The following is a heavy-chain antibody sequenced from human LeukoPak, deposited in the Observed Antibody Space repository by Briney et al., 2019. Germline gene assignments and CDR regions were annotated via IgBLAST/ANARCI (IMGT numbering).Heavy chain of an antibody. CDR1: GFTFSSYW. CDR3: ASIAVAGTVIYYYYYMDV. J-gene: IGHJ6*03. Sequence: GGSLRLSCAASGFTFSSYWMSWVRQAPGKGLEWVANIKQEGSEKYYVDSVKGRFTISRDNAKNSVYLQMNSLRAEDTAVYYCASIAVAGTVIYYYYYMDVWGKGTTVTVSS. CDR2: IKQEGSEK. V-gene: IGHV3-7*01. D-gene: IGHD6-19*01.